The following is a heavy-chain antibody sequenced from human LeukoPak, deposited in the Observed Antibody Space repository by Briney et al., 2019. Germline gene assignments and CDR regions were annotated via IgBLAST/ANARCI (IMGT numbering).Heavy chain of an antibody. CDR3: VRGVGVSRFNYLDP. CDR2: IWYDASNK. J-gene: IGHJ5*02. CDR1: GFTFGSYG. V-gene: IGHV3-33*01. Sequence: GGSLRLSCAASGFTFGSYGFHWVRQAPGKGLEWVAVIWYDASNKYYVDSVKGRFTISRDNSKNTLYLQMNSLRDDDTAVYYCVRGVGVSRFNYLDPWGQGTLVIVSS. D-gene: IGHD1-7*01.